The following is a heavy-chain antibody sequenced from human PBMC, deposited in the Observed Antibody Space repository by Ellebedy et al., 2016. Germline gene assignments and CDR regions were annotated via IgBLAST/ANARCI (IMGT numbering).Heavy chain of an antibody. CDR3: ARDGPTSWFGDESY. D-gene: IGHD3-10*01. CDR2: ISHDGSRI. V-gene: IGHV3-30*03. CDR1: GFGFSGYG. Sequence: GGSLRLSCAASGFGFSGYGMHWVRQAPGKGLQWVALISHDGSRIKYADSVNGRFTISRDSSKNTLTLQMDSLRTEDTAIYYCARDGPTSWFGDESYWGQGTLVTVS. J-gene: IGHJ4*02.